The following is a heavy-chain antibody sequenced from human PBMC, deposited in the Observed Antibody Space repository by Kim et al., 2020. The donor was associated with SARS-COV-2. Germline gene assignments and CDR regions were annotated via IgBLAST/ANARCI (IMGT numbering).Heavy chain of an antibody. D-gene: IGHD2-21*01. V-gene: IGHV4-34*01. Sequence: SETLSLTCAVYGGSFSGYYWSWIRQPPGKGLEWIGEINHSGSTNYNPSLKSRVTISVDTSKNQFSLKLSSVTAADTAVYYCARRTTTRWGSIWFDPWGQGTLVTVSS. CDR1: GGSFSGYY. CDR3: ARRTTTRWGSIWFDP. J-gene: IGHJ5*02. CDR2: INHSGST.